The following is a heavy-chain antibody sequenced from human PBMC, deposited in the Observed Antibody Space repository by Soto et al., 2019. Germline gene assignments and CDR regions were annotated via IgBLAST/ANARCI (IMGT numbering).Heavy chain of an antibody. CDR1: GFSLSTSGVG. Sequence: SGPTLVKPTQTLTLTCTFSGFSLSTSGVGVGWIRQPPGKALEWLALIYWDDDKRYSPSLKSRLTITKDTSKNQVVLTMTNMDPVDTATYYCARTPIFISSFDYWGQGTLVTVSS. D-gene: IGHD3-3*01. CDR2: IYWDDDK. CDR3: ARTPIFISSFDY. V-gene: IGHV2-5*02. J-gene: IGHJ4*02.